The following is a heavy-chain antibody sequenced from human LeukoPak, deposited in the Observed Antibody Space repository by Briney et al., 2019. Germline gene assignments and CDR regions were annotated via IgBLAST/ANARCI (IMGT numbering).Heavy chain of an antibody. J-gene: IGHJ4*02. CDR1: GFTFSNSW. Sequence: PGGSLRLSCAGSGFTFSNSWMGWVRQAPGKGLEWVANVQHIGGETYYVDSVKGRFTISRDNAKNSVYLQMNSLRAEDTAVYYCARDSILGARLFDYWGQGTLVTVSS. V-gene: IGHV3-7*01. CDR2: VQHIGGET. CDR3: ARDSILGARLFDY. D-gene: IGHD3-3*02.